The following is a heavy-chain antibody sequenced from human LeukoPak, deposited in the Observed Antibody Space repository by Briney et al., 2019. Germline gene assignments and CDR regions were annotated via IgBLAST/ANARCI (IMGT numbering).Heavy chain of an antibody. CDR2: IIPIFGTA. V-gene: IGHV1-69*05. J-gene: IGHJ4*02. CDR1: GGTFSSYA. CDR3: ATSPTYIAAAGYYFDY. D-gene: IGHD6-13*01. Sequence: ASVKVSCKASGGTFSSYAISWVRQAPGQGLEWMGGIIPIFGTANYAQKFQGWVTMTRDTSISTAYMELSRLRSDDTAVYYCATSPTYIAAAGYYFDYWGQGTLVTVSS.